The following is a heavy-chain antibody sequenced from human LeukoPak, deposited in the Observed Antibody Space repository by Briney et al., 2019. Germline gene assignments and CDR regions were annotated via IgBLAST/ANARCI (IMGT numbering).Heavy chain of an antibody. CDR2: LSGSGGAP. CDR3: AKDLPQTTVFWYFDY. Sequence: PGGSLRLSCAASGFTFSNYAMSWVRQAPGKGLEWVSTLSGSGGAPYYADSVKGRFSISRDNSRTTLYLQMNSLRAEDTAVYYCAKDLPQTTVFWYFDYWGQGPLVPVSS. CDR1: GFTFSNYA. V-gene: IGHV3-23*01. D-gene: IGHD4-17*01. J-gene: IGHJ4*02.